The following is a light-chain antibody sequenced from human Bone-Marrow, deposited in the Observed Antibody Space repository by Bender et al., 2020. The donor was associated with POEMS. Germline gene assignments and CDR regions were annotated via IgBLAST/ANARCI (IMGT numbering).Light chain of an antibody. J-gene: IGLJ2*01. CDR3: ETWDRSLIAGV. Sequence: IYENNKRPSGIPGRFSGSKSGTSATLLIAGLQTGDEGDYFCETWDRSLIAGVFGGGTKLTVL. V-gene: IGLV1-51*02. CDR2: ENN.